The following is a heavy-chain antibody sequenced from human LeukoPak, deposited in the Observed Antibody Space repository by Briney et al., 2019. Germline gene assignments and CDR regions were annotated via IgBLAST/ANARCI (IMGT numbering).Heavy chain of an antibody. Sequence: GGSLRLSCAASGFTFRSYWMHWVRQAPGKGLVWVSRIDSDGTTTSYADSVEGRFTISRDNAKNTMYLQMNSLRAEDTAVYYCARVHPLFDAFDIWGQGTMVTVSS. CDR3: ARVHPLFDAFDI. V-gene: IGHV3-74*01. CDR2: IDSDGTTT. J-gene: IGHJ3*02. D-gene: IGHD3-10*01. CDR1: GFTFRSYW.